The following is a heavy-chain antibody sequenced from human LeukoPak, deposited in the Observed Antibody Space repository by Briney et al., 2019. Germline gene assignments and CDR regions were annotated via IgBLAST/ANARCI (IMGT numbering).Heavy chain of an antibody. V-gene: IGHV3-48*01. CDR1: GFTFSSFS. D-gene: IGHD6-19*01. CDR3: VKDRSGTYYFDY. J-gene: IGHJ4*02. Sequence: GGSLRLSCAASGFTFSSFSMNWVRQAPGKGLEWVSFITGSSSTIYYADSVKGRFTISRDNAKNSLYLQMNSLRAEDTAVYYCVKDRSGTYYFDYWGQGTLVTVSS. CDR2: ITGSSSTI.